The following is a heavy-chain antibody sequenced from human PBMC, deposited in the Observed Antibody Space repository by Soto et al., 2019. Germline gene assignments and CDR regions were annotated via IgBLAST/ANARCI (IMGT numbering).Heavy chain of an antibody. V-gene: IGHV3-30-3*02. CDR3: AKRHTTVATPANYFDY. CDR1: GFTYSTYT. D-gene: IGHD1-1*01. Sequence: GGSLRLSCASSGFTYSTYTMHWVRQAPGKGLEWVAVISYDGNNKFYADSVKGRFTISRDSTKQTLYLQMNSLRAEDTALYYCAKRHTTVATPANYFDYWGQGTLVTVSS. CDR2: ISYDGNNK. J-gene: IGHJ4*02.